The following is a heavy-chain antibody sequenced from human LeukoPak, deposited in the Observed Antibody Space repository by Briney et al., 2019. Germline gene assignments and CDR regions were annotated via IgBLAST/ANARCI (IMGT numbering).Heavy chain of an antibody. Sequence: PSETLSLTCAVYGGSFSGYYWSWIRQPPGKGLEWIGEINHSGSTNYNPSLKSRVTISVDTSKNQFSLKLSSVTAADTAVYYCARRDYDILTGYHWISDYWGQGTLVTVSS. CDR3: ARRDYDILTGYHWISDY. CDR1: GGSFSGYY. D-gene: IGHD3-9*01. V-gene: IGHV4-34*01. J-gene: IGHJ4*02. CDR2: INHSGST.